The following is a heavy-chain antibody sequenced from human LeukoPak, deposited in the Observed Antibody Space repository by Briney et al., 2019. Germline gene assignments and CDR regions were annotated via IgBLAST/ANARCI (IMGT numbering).Heavy chain of an antibody. Sequence: ASVKVSCKASGGTFSSYAISWVRQAPGQGLEWMGRIIPILGIANYAQKFQGRVTITADKSTSTAYMELSSLRSEDTAVYYCTTEVRSSWLIDYWGQGTLVTVSS. V-gene: IGHV1-69*04. CDR1: GGTFSSYA. CDR2: IIPILGIA. D-gene: IGHD6-13*01. J-gene: IGHJ4*02. CDR3: TTEVRSSWLIDY.